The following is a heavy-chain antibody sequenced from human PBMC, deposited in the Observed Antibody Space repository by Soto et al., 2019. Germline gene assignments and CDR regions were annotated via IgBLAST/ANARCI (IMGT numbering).Heavy chain of an antibody. CDR2: TYYRSKWYN. D-gene: IGHD3-3*01. CDR1: GDSVSSNSAA. CDR3: AGVLYDFWGGYLGLHV. Sequence: SQTLSLTCAISGDSVSSNSAAWNWIRQSQSRGLEWLGRTYYRSKWYNDYAVSVKSRITINPDTSKNQFSLQLNSVTPEDTAVYYCAGVLYDFWGGYLGLHVWGQATAVTVSS. V-gene: IGHV6-1*01. J-gene: IGHJ6*02.